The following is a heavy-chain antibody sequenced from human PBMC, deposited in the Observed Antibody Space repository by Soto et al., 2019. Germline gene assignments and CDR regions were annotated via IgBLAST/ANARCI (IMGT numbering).Heavy chain of an antibody. CDR2: INHSGSN. J-gene: IGHJ6*02. Sequence: QVQLQQWGAGLLKPSETLSLTCAVYGGSFSGYYWSWIRQPPVKGLEWIGEINHSGSNNYNPSPKSRVTISVDTSKNQFSLKLSSVTAADTAVYYCASGSSTSCYKRWGQGTTVTVSS. CDR1: GGSFSGYY. V-gene: IGHV4-34*01. CDR3: ASGSSTSCYKR. D-gene: IGHD2-2*02.